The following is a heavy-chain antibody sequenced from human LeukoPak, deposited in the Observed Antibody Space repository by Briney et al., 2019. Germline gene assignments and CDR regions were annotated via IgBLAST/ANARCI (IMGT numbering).Heavy chain of an antibody. CDR3: AKDDAWGRFYH. V-gene: IGHV3-23*01. CDR1: GFTLSSHG. Sequence: GGSLRLSCAASGFTLSSHGMNWVRQAPGKGLEWVSGSSSIGGRTYYADSVKGRFTVTRDNSRNTLHLQMNSLRVEDTGVYYCAKDDAWGRFYHWGQGTLVTVSS. CDR2: SSSIGGRT. D-gene: IGHD3-16*01. J-gene: IGHJ1*01.